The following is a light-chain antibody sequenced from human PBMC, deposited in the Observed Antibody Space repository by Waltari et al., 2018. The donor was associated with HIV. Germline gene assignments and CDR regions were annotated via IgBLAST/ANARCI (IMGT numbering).Light chain of an antibody. CDR3: QVWDSSSGVV. CDR1: NIGSKS. CDR2: YDS. Sequence: SYVLTQSPSVPVAPGKTARITCGGNNIGSKSVHWYQQKPGQAPVLVIYYDSDRPSGSPWRFSGSNAGNTATLTISRGEAGDEADYYCQVWDSSSGVVFGGGTRLTVL. J-gene: IGLJ2*01. V-gene: IGLV3-21*04.